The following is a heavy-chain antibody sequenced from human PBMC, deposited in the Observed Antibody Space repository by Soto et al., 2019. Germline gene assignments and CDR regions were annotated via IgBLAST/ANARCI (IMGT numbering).Heavy chain of an antibody. CDR2: IWYDGSNK. D-gene: IGHD3-22*01. CDR1: GFTFSSYG. J-gene: IGHJ4*02. CDR3: ARSGEVQDYYDSRPIDY. Sequence: PGGSLRLSCAASGFTFSSYGMHWVRQAPGKGLEWVAVIWYDGSNKYYADSVKGRFTISRDNSKNTLYLQMNSLRAEDTAVYYCARSGEVQDYYDSRPIDYWGQGTLVTVSS. V-gene: IGHV3-33*01.